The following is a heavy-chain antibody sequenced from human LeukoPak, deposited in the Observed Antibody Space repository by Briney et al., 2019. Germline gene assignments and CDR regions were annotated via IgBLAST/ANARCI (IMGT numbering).Heavy chain of an antibody. CDR2: IKQDGSEM. D-gene: IGHD7-27*01. CDR1: GFTFSNHW. Sequence: GGSLRLSCAASGASGFTFSNHWMSWVRQAPGKGLEWVANIKQDGSEMYYVDSVKGRFTISRDNAENSLYLQMNSLRADDMAVYYCGRTGDLSDYWGQGTLVTVSS. V-gene: IGHV3-7*01. J-gene: IGHJ4*02. CDR3: GRTGDLSDY.